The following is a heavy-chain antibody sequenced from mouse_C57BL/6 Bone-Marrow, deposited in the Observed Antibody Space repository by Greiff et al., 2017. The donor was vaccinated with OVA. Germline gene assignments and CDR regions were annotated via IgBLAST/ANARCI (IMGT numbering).Heavy chain of an antibody. CDR2: IYPRDGST. V-gene: IGHV1-78*01. CDR3: ARYLLWLRRGYYFDY. Sequence: VKLQESDAELVKPGASVKISCKVSGYTFTDHTIHWMKQRPEQGLEWIGYIYPRDGSTKYNEKFKGKATLTADKSSSTAYMQLNSLTSEDSAVYFCARYLLWLRRGYYFDYWGQGTTLTVSS. J-gene: IGHJ2*01. D-gene: IGHD2-2*01. CDR1: GYTFTDHT.